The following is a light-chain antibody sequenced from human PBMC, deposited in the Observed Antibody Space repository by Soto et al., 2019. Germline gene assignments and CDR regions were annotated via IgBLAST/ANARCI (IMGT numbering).Light chain of an antibody. CDR3: SSYTSSSTLV. CDR2: DVT. J-gene: IGLJ2*01. CDR1: SSDVGGYNF. V-gene: IGLV2-14*01. Sequence: QSVLTQPASVCGSPGQSITVSCTGSSSDVGGYNFVSWYQQYPGKAPQLMIYDVTNRPSGVSNRSSGSKSGSTASLTISGLEAEDEADYYCSSYTSSSTLVFGGGTKVTVL.